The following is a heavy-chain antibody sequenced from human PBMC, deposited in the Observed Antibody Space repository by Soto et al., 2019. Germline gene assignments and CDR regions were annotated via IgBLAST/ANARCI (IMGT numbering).Heavy chain of an antibody. J-gene: IGHJ3*02. D-gene: IGHD6-13*01. CDR1: GFTFSNSI. Sequence: GGSLRLSCAASGFTFSNSIINWVRQAPGQGLEWVSSISGSSDFLYYADSVKGRFTISRDTATNSLYLQMNSLRAEDTAVYYCATSTWYAFDIWGQGTMVT. CDR3: ATSTWYAFDI. V-gene: IGHV3-21*01. CDR2: ISGSSDFL.